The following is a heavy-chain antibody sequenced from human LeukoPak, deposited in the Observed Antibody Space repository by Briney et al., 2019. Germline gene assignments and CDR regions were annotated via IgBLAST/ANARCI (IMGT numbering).Heavy chain of an antibody. V-gene: IGHV3-48*01. D-gene: IGHD6-13*01. CDR1: GFTFSSYS. Sequence: LAGGSLRLSCAASGFTFSSYSMNWVRQAPGKGLEWVSYISSSSSTIYYADSVKGRFTISRDNAKNTLYLQMNSLRAEDTAVYYCAKRRRGGGIAAAGDAFDIWGQGTMVTVSS. CDR2: ISSSSSTI. J-gene: IGHJ3*02. CDR3: AKRRRGGGIAAAGDAFDI.